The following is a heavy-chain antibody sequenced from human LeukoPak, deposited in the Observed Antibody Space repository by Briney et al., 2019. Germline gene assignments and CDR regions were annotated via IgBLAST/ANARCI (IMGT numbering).Heavy chain of an antibody. CDR1: GDSVSSNSAA. Sequence: SQTLSLTCAISGDSVSSNSAAWNWIRQSPSRGLEWLGRTYYRSKWHNDYAVSVKSRITINPDTSKNQFSLQLNSVTPEDTAVYYCARYGSGTSSYYYYYYGMDVWGQGTTVTVSS. CDR3: ARYGSGTSSYYYYYYGMDV. D-gene: IGHD3-10*01. CDR2: TYYRSKWHN. V-gene: IGHV6-1*01. J-gene: IGHJ6*02.